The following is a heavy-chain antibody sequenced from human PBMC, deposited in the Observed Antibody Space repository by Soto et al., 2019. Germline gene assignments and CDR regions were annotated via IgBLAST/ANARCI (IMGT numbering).Heavy chain of an antibody. CDR1: GGTFSSYT. CDR3: ARDSHPRSYGSGSFNWFDP. CDR2: IIPILGIA. V-gene: IGHV1-69*04. D-gene: IGHD3-10*01. Sequence: SVKVSCKASGGTFSSYTISWVRQAPGQGLEWMGRIIPILGIANYAQKFQGRVTITADKSTSTAYMELSSLRSEDTAVYYCARDSHPRSYGSGSFNWFDPWGQGTLVTVSS. J-gene: IGHJ5*02.